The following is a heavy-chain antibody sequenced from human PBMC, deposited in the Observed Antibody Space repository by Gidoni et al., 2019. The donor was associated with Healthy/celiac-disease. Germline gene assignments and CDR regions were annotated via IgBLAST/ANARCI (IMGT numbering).Heavy chain of an antibody. CDR3: AVRGDRYGNFDY. V-gene: IGHV3-74*01. Sequence: SSINSDGSSTSYADSGKGRFTICRDNATNTLYLQMNSLRAEDTAVYYCAVRGDRYGNFDYWGQGTLVTVSS. J-gene: IGHJ4*02. D-gene: IGHD5-18*01. CDR2: INSDGSST.